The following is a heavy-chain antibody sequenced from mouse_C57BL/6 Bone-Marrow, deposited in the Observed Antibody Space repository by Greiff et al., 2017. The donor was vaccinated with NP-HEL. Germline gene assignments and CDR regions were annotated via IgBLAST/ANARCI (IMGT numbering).Heavy chain of an antibody. V-gene: IGHV1-18*01. D-gene: IGHD1-1*01. CDR3: ARILHYYGSSYVGYFDV. J-gene: IGHJ1*03. CDR2: INPNNGGT. CDR1: GYTFTDYN. Sequence: VQLKQSGPELVKPGASVKIPCKASGYTFTDYNMDWVKQSHGKSLEWIGDINPNNGGTIYNQKFKGKATLTVDKSSSTAYMELRSLTSEDTAVYYCARILHYYGSSYVGYFDVWGTGTTVTVSS.